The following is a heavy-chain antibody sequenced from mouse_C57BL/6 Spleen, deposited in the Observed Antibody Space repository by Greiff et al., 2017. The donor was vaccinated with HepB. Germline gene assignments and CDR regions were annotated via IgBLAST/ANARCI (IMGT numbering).Heavy chain of an antibody. D-gene: IGHD2-2*01. CDR3: AREMVTGGFAY. J-gene: IGHJ3*01. V-gene: IGHV3-1*01. CDR1: GYSITSGYD. CDR2: ISYSGST. Sequence: DVQLQESGPGMVKPSQSLSLTCTVTGYSITSGYDWHWIRHFPGNKLEWMGYISYSGSTNYNPSLKSRISITHDTSKNHFFLKLNSVTTEDTATYYCAREMVTGGFAYWGQGTLVTVSA.